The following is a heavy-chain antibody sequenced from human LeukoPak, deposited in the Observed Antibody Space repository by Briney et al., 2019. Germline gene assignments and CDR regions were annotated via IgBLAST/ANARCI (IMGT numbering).Heavy chain of an antibody. CDR1: GGSFSGYY. V-gene: IGHV4-34*01. Sequence: SETLSLTCAVYGGSFSGYYWSWIRQPPGKGLEWIGEINHSGSTNYNPSLKSRVTISVDTSKNQFSLKLSSVTAADTAVYYCARVPPPSSAYYFDYWGRGTLVTVSS. J-gene: IGHJ4*02. CDR3: ARVPPPSSAYYFDY. CDR2: INHSGST.